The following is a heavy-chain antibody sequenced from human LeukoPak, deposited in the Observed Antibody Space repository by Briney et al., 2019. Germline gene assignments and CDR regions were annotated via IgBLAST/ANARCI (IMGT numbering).Heavy chain of an antibody. D-gene: IGHD5-24*01. V-gene: IGHV3-23*01. Sequence: GGSLRLSCAASGFTFSSYAMSWVRQAPGKGLEWASAISGGGSSTYYADSVKGRFTISRDNSKNTLYLQMNSLRAEDTALYYCAKRDGYNSNPLKDWGQGTLVTVSS. J-gene: IGHJ4*02. CDR1: GFTFSSYA. CDR3: AKRDGYNSNPLKD. CDR2: ISGGGSST.